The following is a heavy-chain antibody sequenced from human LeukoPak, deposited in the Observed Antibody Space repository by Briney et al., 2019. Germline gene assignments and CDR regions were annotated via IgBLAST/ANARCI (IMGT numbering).Heavy chain of an antibody. D-gene: IGHD3-22*01. V-gene: IGHV4-39*01. CDR2: IYYTRST. Sequence: SETLSLTCTVSGGSISSSSYYRGWIRQPPGKGLEWIGSIYYTRSTYYNPSLKSRVTISVDTTKNQFSLKLTSVTAADTAVYYCARGVTMIVVVIHDWYFDLWGRGTLVTVSS. J-gene: IGHJ2*01. CDR3: ARGVTMIVVVIHDWYFDL. CDR1: GGSISSSSYY.